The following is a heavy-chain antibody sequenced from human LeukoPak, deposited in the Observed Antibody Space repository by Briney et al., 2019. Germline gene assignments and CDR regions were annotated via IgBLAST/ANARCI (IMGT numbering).Heavy chain of an antibody. Sequence: SVKASCKASGGTFSSYAFSWVRQAPGQGLEWMGGIIPIFGTANYAQKFQGRVTITADESTSTAYMELSSLRSEDTAVYYCARSKDLRLDDIYYWGQGTLVTVSS. CDR2: IIPIFGTA. J-gene: IGHJ4*02. CDR3: ARSKDLRLDDIYY. CDR1: GGTFSSYA. D-gene: IGHD3-9*01. V-gene: IGHV1-69*13.